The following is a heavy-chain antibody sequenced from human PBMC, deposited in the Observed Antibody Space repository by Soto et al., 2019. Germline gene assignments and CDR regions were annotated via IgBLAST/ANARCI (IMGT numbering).Heavy chain of an antibody. V-gene: IGHV3-48*01. CDR1: GFTFSSYS. J-gene: IGHJ6*03. CDR2: ISSSSSTI. D-gene: IGHD5-18*01. Sequence: GGSLRLSCAASGFTFSSYSMNWGRQAPGKGLEWVSYISSSSSTIYYADSVKGRFTISRDNAKNSLYLQMNSLRAEDTAVYYCARGAVDTAMVGGYYYYYYMDVWGKGTTVTVSS. CDR3: ARGAVDTAMVGGYYYYYYMDV.